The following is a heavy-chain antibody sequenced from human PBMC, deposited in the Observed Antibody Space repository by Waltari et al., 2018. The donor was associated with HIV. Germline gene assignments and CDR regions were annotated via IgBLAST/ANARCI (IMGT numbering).Heavy chain of an antibody. CDR3: AKDSAGATSYYYYVMDV. D-gene: IGHD1-1*01. J-gene: IGHJ6*02. CDR1: GFILNNFG. CDR2: ISFDGTNK. Sequence: QVQLVESGGGVVQPGRSLRLSCAASGFILNNFGMHWVRQAPDKGLEWVAVISFDGTNKYYADSVKGRFTVSRDKSKNTLFLQMNSLRAEDTALYYCAKDSAGATSYYYYVMDVWGQGTTVTVSS. V-gene: IGHV3-30*18.